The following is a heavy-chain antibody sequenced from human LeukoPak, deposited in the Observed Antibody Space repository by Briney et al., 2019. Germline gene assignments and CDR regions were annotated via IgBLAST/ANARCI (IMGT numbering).Heavy chain of an antibody. V-gene: IGHV3-11*04. D-gene: IGHD2-21*02. J-gene: IGHJ4*02. CDR2: ISSSGSTI. CDR1: GFTFSDYY. Sequence: PGGSLRLSCAASGFTFSDYYMSWIRQAPGKGLEWVSYISSSGSTIDYADSVKGRFTISRDNAKNSLYLQMNSLRAEDTAVYFCARDQRLCAGDCYSGYWGQGTLVTVSS. CDR3: ARDQRLCAGDCYSGY.